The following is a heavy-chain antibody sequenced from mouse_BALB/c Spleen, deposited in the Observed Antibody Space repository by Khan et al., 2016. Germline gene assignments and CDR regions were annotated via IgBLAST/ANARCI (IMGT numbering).Heavy chain of an antibody. Sequence: QVQLKESGAELMKPGASVKISCKATGYTFSNYWIEWVKQRPGHGLEWIGDILPGNANSNYNGILKGKATLTADTSSNTAYMQLSSLTSEDSAVYYGARAWYSMDYWGQGTSVTVSS. J-gene: IGHJ4*01. CDR3: ARAWYSMDY. CDR1: GYTFSNYW. CDR2: ILPGNANS. V-gene: IGHV1-9*01.